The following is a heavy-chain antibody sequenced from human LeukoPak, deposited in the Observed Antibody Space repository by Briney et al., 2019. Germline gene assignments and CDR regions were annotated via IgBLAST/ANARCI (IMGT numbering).Heavy chain of an antibody. CDR2: MNPNSGNT. CDR1: GYTFTSYD. CDR3: GRVDGDYAVYNWFDP. D-gene: IGHD4-17*01. J-gene: IGHJ5*02. V-gene: IGHV1-8*01. Sequence: ASVKVSCKASGYTFTSYDINWVRQATGQGLEWMGWMNPNSGNTGYAQKFQGRVTMTRNTSISTAYMELSSLRSEDTAVYYCGRVDGDYAVYNWFDPWGQGTLVTVSS.